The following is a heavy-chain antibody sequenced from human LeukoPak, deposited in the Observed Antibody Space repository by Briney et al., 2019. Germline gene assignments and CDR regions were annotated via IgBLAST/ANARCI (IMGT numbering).Heavy chain of an antibody. CDR2: INPSGGST. Sequence: ASVKVSCKASGYTFTGYYLHWVRQAPSQGPEWMGIINPSGGSTSYAQKFQGRVTMTRDMSTSTVYMELSSLRSEDTAVYFCARDFKRCGPSCFTWYYYYYYMDVWGKGTTVTVSS. CDR1: GYTFTGYY. CDR3: ARDFKRCGPSCFTWYYYYYYMDV. D-gene: IGHD2-2*02. V-gene: IGHV1-46*01. J-gene: IGHJ6*03.